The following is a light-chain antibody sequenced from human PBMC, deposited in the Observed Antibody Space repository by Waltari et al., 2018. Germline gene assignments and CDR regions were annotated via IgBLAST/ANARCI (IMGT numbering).Light chain of an antibody. CDR3: QQYNNWPLT. Sequence: EIVMTQSPATLSVSPGERATLSCRASQSVSSNLAWYQQKPGQAPRLLIYGASTRATGIPARFRGSGSGTEFTLTISSMQSEEFAVYYCQQYNNWPLTFGGGTKVEIK. CDR2: GAS. V-gene: IGKV3-15*01. CDR1: QSVSSN. J-gene: IGKJ4*01.